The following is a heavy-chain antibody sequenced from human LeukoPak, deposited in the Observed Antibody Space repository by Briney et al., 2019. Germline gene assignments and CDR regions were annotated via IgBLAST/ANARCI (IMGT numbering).Heavy chain of an antibody. CDR2: ISWNSGSI. V-gene: IGHV3-9*01. D-gene: IGHD2-15*01. J-gene: IGHJ4*02. CDR3: AKDIRSGGSPHGGGFDY. Sequence: GGSLRLSCAASGFTFDDYAMHWVRQAPGKGLEWVSGISWNSGSIGYADSVKGRFTISRDNAKNSLYLQMNSLRAEDTALYYCAKDIRSGGSPHGGGFDYWGQGTLVTVSS. CDR1: GFTFDDYA.